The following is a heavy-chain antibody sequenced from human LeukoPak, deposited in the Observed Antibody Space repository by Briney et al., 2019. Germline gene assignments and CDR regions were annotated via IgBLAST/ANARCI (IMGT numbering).Heavy chain of an antibody. Sequence: GGSLRLSCAASGFTFSSYRMNWVRQAPGKGLEWVSYISSSSSTIYYADSVKGRFTISRDNAKNSLYLQMNSLRAEDTAVYYCAKGRGGDWGYYFDYWGQGTLVTVSS. V-gene: IGHV3-48*01. D-gene: IGHD2-21*02. CDR1: GFTFSSYR. J-gene: IGHJ4*02. CDR3: AKGRGGDWGYYFDY. CDR2: ISSSSSTI.